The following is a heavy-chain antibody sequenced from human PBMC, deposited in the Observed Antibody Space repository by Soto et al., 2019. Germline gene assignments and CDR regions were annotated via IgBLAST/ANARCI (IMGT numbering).Heavy chain of an antibody. CDR3: ARDPPPTVDYYYGMDV. Sequence: GASLKISCKGSGYSFTSYWISWVRQMPGKGLEWMGRIDPSDSYTNYSPSFQGHVTISADKSISTAYLQWSSLKASDTAVYYCARDPPPTVDYYYGMDVWGQGTTVTVSS. CDR2: IDPSDSYT. V-gene: IGHV5-10-1*01. D-gene: IGHD4-17*01. J-gene: IGHJ6*02. CDR1: GYSFTSYW.